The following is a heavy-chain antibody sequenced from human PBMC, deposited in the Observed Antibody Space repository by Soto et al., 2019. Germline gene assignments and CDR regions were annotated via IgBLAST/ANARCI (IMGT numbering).Heavy chain of an antibody. CDR1: GGTFSSYT. Sequence: SVNVSCKASGGTFSSYTISWVRQAPGQGLEWMGRIIPILGIANYAQKFQGRVTITADKSTSTAYMELSSLRSEDTAVYYCARVPPPDCSGGSCYARWGQGTLVTVSS. V-gene: IGHV1-69*02. CDR2: IIPILGIA. J-gene: IGHJ4*02. D-gene: IGHD2-15*01. CDR3: ARVPPPDCSGGSCYAR.